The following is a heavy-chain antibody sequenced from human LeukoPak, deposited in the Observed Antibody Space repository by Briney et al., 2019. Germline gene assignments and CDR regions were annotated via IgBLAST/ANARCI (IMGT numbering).Heavy chain of an antibody. CDR2: ISAYNGDT. V-gene: IGHV1-18*01. J-gene: IGHJ4*02. D-gene: IGHD2-8*01. CDR1: GDTFTNYG. CDR3: AREACSDGVCYFEY. Sequence: AASVKVSCKASGDTFTNYGFSWVRQAPGEGLEWIGWISAYNGDTKYPQKFQGRVTMTTDTSATTVYMELGSLRFDDAAVYYCAREACSDGVCYFEYWGQGTLVTVSS.